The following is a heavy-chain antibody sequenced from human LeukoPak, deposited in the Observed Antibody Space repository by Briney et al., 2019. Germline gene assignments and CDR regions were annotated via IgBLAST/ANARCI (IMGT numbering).Heavy chain of an antibody. CDR1: GFAFGTHW. J-gene: IGHJ4*02. CDR2: ISGSGDNT. Sequence: GGSLRLSCAASGFAFGTHWMNWVRQAPGKGLEWVSGISGSGDNTYYADSVKGRFTISRDNSKNTLYVQMNSLGSEDTAAYYCAKGSYYDSSGSFYFDYWGQGTLVTVSS. CDR3: AKGSYYDSSGSFYFDY. D-gene: IGHD3-22*01. V-gene: IGHV3-23*01.